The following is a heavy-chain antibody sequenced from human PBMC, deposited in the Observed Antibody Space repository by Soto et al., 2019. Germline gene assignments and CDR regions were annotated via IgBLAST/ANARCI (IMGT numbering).Heavy chain of an antibody. Sequence: QVQLQQSGPGLVKPSQTLSLTCAISGDSVSSNSASLHWIRQSPSRGLEWLGSTYYRSKWYNDYAVSVESRLTINPASSENQFSLQVNSVTPECTAVYYCARDRGYGSGGSCYSVWFDPWGQGTLVTVSS. CDR3: ARDRGYGSGGSCYSVWFDP. J-gene: IGHJ5*02. D-gene: IGHD2-15*01. CDR1: GDSVSSNSAS. CDR2: TYYRSKWYN. V-gene: IGHV6-1*01.